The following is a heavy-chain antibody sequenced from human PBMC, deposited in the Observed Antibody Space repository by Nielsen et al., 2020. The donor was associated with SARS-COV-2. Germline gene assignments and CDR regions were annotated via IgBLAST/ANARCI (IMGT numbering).Heavy chain of an antibody. J-gene: IGHJ6*02. CDR3: ARGYGEYYYDSSGYWGKTYYYYGMDV. V-gene: IGHV4-34*01. CDR2: INHSGST. Sequence: VRQMPGKGLEWIGEINHSGSTNYNPSLKSRVTISVDTSKNQFSLKLSSVTAADTAVYYCARGYGEYYYDSSGYWGKTYYYYGMDVWGQGTTVTVSS. D-gene: IGHD3-22*01.